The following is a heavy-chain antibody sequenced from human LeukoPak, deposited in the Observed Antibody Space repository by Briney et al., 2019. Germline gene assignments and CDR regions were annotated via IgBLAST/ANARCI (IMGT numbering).Heavy chain of an antibody. CDR1: GFTFSSYS. CDR3: ARDKHRVTVGWFDP. Sequence: GGSLRLSCAASGFTFSSYSMNWVRQAPGKGLEWVSSISSSSSYIYYADSVKGRFTISRDNAKNSLYLQMNSLRVEDTAVYYCARDKHRVTVGWFDPWGQGTLVTVSS. V-gene: IGHV3-21*01. J-gene: IGHJ5*02. D-gene: IGHD2-21*02. CDR2: ISSSSSYI.